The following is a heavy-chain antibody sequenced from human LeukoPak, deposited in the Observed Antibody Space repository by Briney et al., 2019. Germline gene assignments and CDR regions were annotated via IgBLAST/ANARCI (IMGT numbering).Heavy chain of an antibody. D-gene: IGHD5-18*01. CDR1: GDSISTSDFY. J-gene: IGHJ6*02. Sequence: SETLSLTCTVSGDSISTSDFYWGWIRQPPGKGLEWIGSIYFSGNTYYNPSLKSRLTISVDTSKNQFYLKLRSVTAADTAVYYCARRGYSYGAYYYGMDVWGQGTTVTVSS. CDR3: ARRGYSYGAYYYGMDV. V-gene: IGHV4-39*07. CDR2: IYFSGNT.